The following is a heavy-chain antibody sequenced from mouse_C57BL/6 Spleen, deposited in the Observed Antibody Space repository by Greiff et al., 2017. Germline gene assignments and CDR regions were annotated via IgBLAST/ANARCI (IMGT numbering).Heavy chain of an antibody. J-gene: IGHJ2*01. D-gene: IGHD1-1*01. V-gene: IGHV1-53*01. CDR3: ARYCDGSSPFDY. CDR1: GYTFTSYW. CDR2: INPRNGGT. Sequence: QVQLQQPGTELVKPGASVKLSCKASGYTFTSYWMHWVKQRPGQGLEWIGDINPRNGGTNYNEKFKSKATLTVDKSSSTAYMQLSSLTSEDSAVYYCARYCDGSSPFDYWGQGTTLTVSS.